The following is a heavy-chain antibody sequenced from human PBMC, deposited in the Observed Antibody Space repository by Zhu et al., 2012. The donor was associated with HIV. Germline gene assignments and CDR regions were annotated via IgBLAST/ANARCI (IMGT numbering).Heavy chain of an antibody. CDR2: VNHSGNT. Sequence: QVQLQQWGAGLLKPSETLSLTCAVYGGSLSGYYWSWIRQPPGKGLEWIGEVNHSGNTNYKPSLQSRVTISVDRSKNQFSLKLTSVTAADTAVYYCARLTSGLTSGWGQGTLVHRLL. V-gene: IGHV4-34*02. J-gene: IGHJ4*02. CDR1: GGSLSGYY. D-gene: IGHD6-19*01. CDR3: ARLTSGLTSG.